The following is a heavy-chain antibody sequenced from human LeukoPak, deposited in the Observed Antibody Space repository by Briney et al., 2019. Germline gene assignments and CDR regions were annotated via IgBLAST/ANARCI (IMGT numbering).Heavy chain of an antibody. V-gene: IGHV4-59*01. Sequence: SETLSLTCTVSGGSISSYYWSWIRQPPGKGLEWIGYIYYSGSTNYNPSLKSRVTISVDTSKNQFSLKLSSVTAADTAVYYCARGVEMATIYDYWGQGTLVIVSS. J-gene: IGHJ4*02. CDR3: ARGVEMATIYDY. D-gene: IGHD5-24*01. CDR2: IYYSGST. CDR1: GGSISSYY.